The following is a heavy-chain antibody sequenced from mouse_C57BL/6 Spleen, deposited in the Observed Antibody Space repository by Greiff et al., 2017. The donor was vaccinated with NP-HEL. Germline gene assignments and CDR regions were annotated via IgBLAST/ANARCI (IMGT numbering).Heavy chain of an antibody. CDR2: IDPSDSYT. D-gene: IGHD2-2*01. CDR3: ARSRGYPGY. V-gene: IGHV1-50*01. J-gene: IGHJ2*01. Sequence: VQLQQPGAELVKPGASVKLSCKASGYTFTSYWMQWVKQRPGQGLEWIGEIDPSDSYTNYNQKFKGKATLTVDTSSSTADMQLSSLTSEDSAVYYCARSRGYPGYWGQGTTLTVSS. CDR1: GYTFTSYW.